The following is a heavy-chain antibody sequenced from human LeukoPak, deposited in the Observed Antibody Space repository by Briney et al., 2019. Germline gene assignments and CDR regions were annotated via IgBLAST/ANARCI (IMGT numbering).Heavy chain of an antibody. V-gene: IGHV3-48*01. CDR1: GFTFSTYD. CDR3: ARLRYYAMDV. Sequence: GGSLRLSCAASGFTFSTYDMNWVRQAPGKGLEWVSYISSSSRTISYADSVKGRFTISRDKAKNSLYLQMNSLRAEDTAVYYCARLRYYAMDVWGQGTTVTASS. CDR2: ISSSSRTI. J-gene: IGHJ6*02.